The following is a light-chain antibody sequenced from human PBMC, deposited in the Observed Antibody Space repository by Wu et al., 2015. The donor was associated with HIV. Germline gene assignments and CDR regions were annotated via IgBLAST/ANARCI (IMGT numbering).Light chain of an antibody. V-gene: IGKV1-9*01. J-gene: IGKJ1*01. Sequence: DIELTQSPSYLSASVGDTVAITCRASQAVNNYLAWYQQKPGKAPKLLIYTASTLQTGVPPRFSSSGSGTDFTLTITNLQPEDFAIYSCQQLNTYPWTFGPGTKVGI. CDR2: TAS. CDR3: QQLNTYPWT. CDR1: QAVNNY.